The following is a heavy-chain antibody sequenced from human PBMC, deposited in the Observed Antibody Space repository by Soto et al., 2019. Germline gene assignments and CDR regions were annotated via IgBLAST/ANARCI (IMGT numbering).Heavy chain of an antibody. CDR1: GVTVSSNY. CDR2: IYSAGNT. V-gene: IGHV3-66*01. J-gene: IGHJ4*02. Sequence: GGSLRLSCAAAGVTVSSNYMSWVRQAPGKGLEWISIIYSAGNTYYADSVKGRFTISRDNSKNTLYLQMSSLRVEDTAVYYCAKRDGYYLDFWGPGTLVTVPQ. CDR3: AKRDGYYLDF. D-gene: IGHD3-22*01.